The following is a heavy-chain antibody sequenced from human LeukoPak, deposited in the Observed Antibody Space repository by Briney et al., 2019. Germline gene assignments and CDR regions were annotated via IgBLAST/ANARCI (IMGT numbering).Heavy chain of an antibody. Sequence: GGSLRLSCAASGFTVSSNYMSWVRQAPGKGLEWVSVIYSGGSTYYADSVKGRFTISRDNSKNTLYLQMNSLRAEDTAVYYCARDYDSSGYKPPPFDYWGQGTLVTVSS. D-gene: IGHD3-22*01. V-gene: IGHV3-53*01. J-gene: IGHJ4*02. CDR2: IYSGGST. CDR1: GFTVSSNY. CDR3: ARDYDSSGYKPPPFDY.